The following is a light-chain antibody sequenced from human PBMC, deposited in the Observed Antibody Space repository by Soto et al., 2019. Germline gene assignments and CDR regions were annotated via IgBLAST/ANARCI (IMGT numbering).Light chain of an antibody. V-gene: IGLV2-14*01. CDR2: EVS. CDR3: GSYTSTSTLYV. J-gene: IGLJ1*01. Sequence: QSVLTQPASVSGSPGQSITISCTGTTSDIGGYNYVSWYQHHPGKAPKLMIYEVSSRPSGVSNRCSGSKSGNTASLTISGLQAEDEADYFCGSYTSTSTLYVFGSGTKLTVL. CDR1: TSDIGGYNY.